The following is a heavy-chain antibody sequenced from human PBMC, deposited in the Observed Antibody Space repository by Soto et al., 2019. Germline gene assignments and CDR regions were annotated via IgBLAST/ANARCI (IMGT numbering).Heavy chain of an antibody. CDR3: ATSARLRLLEWLLLDY. CDR2: IIPIFGTA. J-gene: IGHJ4*02. V-gene: IGHV1-69*13. CDR1: GGTFSSYA. D-gene: IGHD3-3*01. Sequence: SVKVSCKASGGTFSSYAISWVRQAPGQGLEWMGGIIPIFGTANYAQKFQGRVTITADESTSTAYMELSSLRSEDTAVYYCATSARLRLLEWLLLDYWGQGTLVTVSS.